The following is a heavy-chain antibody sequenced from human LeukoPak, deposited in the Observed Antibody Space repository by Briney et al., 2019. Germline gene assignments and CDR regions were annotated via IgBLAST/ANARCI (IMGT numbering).Heavy chain of an antibody. V-gene: IGHV4-39*01. CDR3: ARLRPWGSKYYFDY. CDR1: GGSISSSSYY. Sequence: SETLSLTCTVSGGSISSSSYYWGWVRQPPGKGLEWIASIYYSGSTYYNPSLQSRVTISVDTSKNQFSLKVSSVAAADTAVYYCARLRPWGSKYYFDYWGRGTLVTVSS. D-gene: IGHD3-16*01. CDR2: IYYSGST. J-gene: IGHJ4*02.